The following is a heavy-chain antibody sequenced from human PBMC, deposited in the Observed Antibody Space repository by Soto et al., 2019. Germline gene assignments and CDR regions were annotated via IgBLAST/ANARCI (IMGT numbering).Heavy chain of an antibody. CDR3: ARGITVFGVVHRFDP. Sequence: SETLSLTCTVSGASISSGGYYWSWLRHHPGKGLEWIGYIYYSGSTYYDPSLESRLTISVDTSKNQSSLRLNSVTAADTAVYYCARGITVFGVVHRFDPWGQGTLVTVSS. V-gene: IGHV4-31*03. CDR1: GASISSGGYY. J-gene: IGHJ5*02. CDR2: IYYSGST. D-gene: IGHD3-3*01.